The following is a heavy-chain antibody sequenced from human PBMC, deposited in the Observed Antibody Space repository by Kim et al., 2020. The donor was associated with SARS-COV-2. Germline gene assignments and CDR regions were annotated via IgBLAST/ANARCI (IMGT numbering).Heavy chain of an antibody. CDR2: IIPIFGTA. J-gene: IGHJ6*02. V-gene: IGHV1-69*13. Sequence: SVKVSCKASGGTFSSYAISWLRQAPGQGLEWMGGIIPIFGTANYAQKFQGRVTITADESTSTAYMELSSLRSEDTAVYYCARDLWQQLNSIFCYYGMDVWGQGTTVTVSS. CDR1: GGTFSSYA. CDR3: ARDLWQQLNSIFCYYGMDV. D-gene: IGHD6-13*01.